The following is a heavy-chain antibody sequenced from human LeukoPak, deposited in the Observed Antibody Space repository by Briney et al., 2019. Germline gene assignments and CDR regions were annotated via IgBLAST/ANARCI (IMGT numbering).Heavy chain of an antibody. CDR2: ISGDGGST. CDR3: ARVSDYGDYHLWY. V-gene: IGHV3-43*02. CDR1: GFTFDDYA. Sequence: GGSLRLSCAASGFTFDDYAMHWVRQAPGKGLEWVSLISGDGGSTYYADSVKGRFTISRDNSKNSLYLQMNSLRAEDTAVYYCARVSDYGDYHLWYWGQGTLVTVSS. J-gene: IGHJ4*02. D-gene: IGHD4-17*01.